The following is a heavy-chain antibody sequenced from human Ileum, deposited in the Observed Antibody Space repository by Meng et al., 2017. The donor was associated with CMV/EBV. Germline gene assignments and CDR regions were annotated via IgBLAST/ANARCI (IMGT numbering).Heavy chain of an antibody. V-gene: IGHV3-48*04. CDR1: GFTFSSYS. J-gene: IGHJ3*02. Sequence: GGSLRLSCAASGFTFSSYSMNWVRQAPGKGLEWLTYITGSSSRILDADSVKGRFTISRDNAKNSVYLQMNSLRVEDTAVYYCARDRNWAFDIWGQGTMVTVSS. CDR3: ARDRNWAFDI. D-gene: IGHD1-1*01. CDR2: ITGSSSRI.